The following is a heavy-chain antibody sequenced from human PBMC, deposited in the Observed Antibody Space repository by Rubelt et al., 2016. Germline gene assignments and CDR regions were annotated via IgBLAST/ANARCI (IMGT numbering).Heavy chain of an antibody. J-gene: IGHJ4*02. CDR3: ARDPYGSGSYYFDY. CDR1: SYS. Sequence: SYSMNWVRQAPGKGLEWVSSISSSSSYIYYADSVKGRFTISRDNSKNTLYLQMNSLRAEDTAVYYCARDPYGSGSYYFDYWGQGTLVTVSS. V-gene: IGHV3-21*01. D-gene: IGHD3-10*01. CDR2: ISSSSSYI.